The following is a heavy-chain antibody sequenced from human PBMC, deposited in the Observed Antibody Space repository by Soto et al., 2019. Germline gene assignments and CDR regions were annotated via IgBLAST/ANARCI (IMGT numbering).Heavy chain of an antibody. CDR1: GGSISSGGYY. CDR2: IYYSGIT. V-gene: IGHV4-31*03. CDR3: ARSPLD. Sequence: QVQLQESGPGLVKPSQTLSLTCTVSGGSISSGGYYWTWIRQHPGKGLEWIGYIYYSGITYYNPSLKSRVTTSVGPYNNQFSLMLSSVTAADTAVYYCARSPLDWGQGTLVTVSS. J-gene: IGHJ4*02.